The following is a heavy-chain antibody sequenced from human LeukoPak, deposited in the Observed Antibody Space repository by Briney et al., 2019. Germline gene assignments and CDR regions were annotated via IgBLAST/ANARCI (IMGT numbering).Heavy chain of an antibody. Sequence: ASVTVSCKASGYSFTAYYIHWVRQAPGQGLEWLGWISPHSGVTNYAQAFEGRVTMTRDTSINTAYMELNRLTSDDTPTYYCARAYRNTNDVGHWGQGTLVSVSS. J-gene: IGHJ4*02. CDR2: ISPHSGVT. V-gene: IGHV1-2*02. CDR1: GYSFTAYY. CDR3: ARAYRNTNDVGH. D-gene: IGHD1-1*01.